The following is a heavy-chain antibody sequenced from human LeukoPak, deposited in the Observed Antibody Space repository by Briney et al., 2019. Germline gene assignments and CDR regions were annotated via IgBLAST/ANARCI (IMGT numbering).Heavy chain of an antibody. Sequence: PGGSLRLSCAASGFTCSAYWMSWVRQAPGKGLEWVANIKDDGSDKYYVDSVKGRFTISRDNAKNSLYLQMNSLRDDDTAVYYCARAAGGTSRDYWGQGTLVTVSS. CDR3: ARAAGGTSRDY. J-gene: IGHJ4*02. CDR1: GFTCSAYW. D-gene: IGHD1-26*01. V-gene: IGHV3-7*01. CDR2: IKDDGSDK.